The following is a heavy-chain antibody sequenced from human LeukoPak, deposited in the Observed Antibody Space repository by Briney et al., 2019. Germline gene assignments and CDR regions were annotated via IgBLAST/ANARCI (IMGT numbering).Heavy chain of an antibody. CDR1: DASISNFY. D-gene: IGHD2-2*01. J-gene: IGHJ4*02. Sequence: SETLSLTCTVPDASISNFYWSWIRQPPGKTLEWIGYIYYTGSTNYNPSLKSRVTISVDTSKNQFSLKLSSVTAADTAVYYCARGVYCSSTSCQPYWGQGTLVTVSS. CDR3: ARGVYCSSTSCQPY. CDR2: IYYTGST. V-gene: IGHV4-59*12.